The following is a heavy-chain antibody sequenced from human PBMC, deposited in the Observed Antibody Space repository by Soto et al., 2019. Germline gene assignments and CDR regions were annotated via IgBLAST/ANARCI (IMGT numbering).Heavy chain of an antibody. CDR2: MNPNSANT. D-gene: IGHD3-16*01. CDR3: AREGVRGMDV. J-gene: IGHJ6*02. Sequence: QVQLVQSGAEVKKPGASVKVSCKASGYTFTSYDINWVRQATGQGLEWMGWMNPNSANTGYAQKFSXRVNRTRNTSISTAYMELSSLRSEDTAVYYWAREGVRGMDVWGQGTTVTVSS. CDR1: GYTFTSYD. V-gene: IGHV1-8*01.